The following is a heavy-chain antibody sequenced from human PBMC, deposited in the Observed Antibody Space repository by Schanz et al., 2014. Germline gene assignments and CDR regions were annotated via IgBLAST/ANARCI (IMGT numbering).Heavy chain of an antibody. CDR1: GFSFGNYG. D-gene: IGHD3-22*01. Sequence: EVQLLESGGGLVQPGGSLRLSCEASGFSFGNYGMSWVRQAPGKGLEWVSAISGSGGSTYYADSVKGRFTISRDNSKNTLYLQMNSLRAEDTAVYYCAKDRSWDYDSSGYFDYWGQGTLVTVSS. CDR3: AKDRSWDYDSSGYFDY. CDR2: ISGSGGST. V-gene: IGHV3-23*01. J-gene: IGHJ4*02.